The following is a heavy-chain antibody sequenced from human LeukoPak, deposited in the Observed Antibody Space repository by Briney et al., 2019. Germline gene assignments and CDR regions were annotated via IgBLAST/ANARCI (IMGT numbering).Heavy chain of an antibody. CDR3: ARAKVGATPFDY. CDR2: INPNSGGT. Sequence: GASVKVSCKASGYTLTGYYMHWVRQAPGQGLEGMGRINPNSGGTNYAQKFQGRVTITRDTTTSTAYMELSRLRSDDTAVYYCARAKVGATPFDYWGQGTLVTVSS. J-gene: IGHJ4*02. V-gene: IGHV1-2*06. CDR1: GYTLTGYY. D-gene: IGHD1-26*01.